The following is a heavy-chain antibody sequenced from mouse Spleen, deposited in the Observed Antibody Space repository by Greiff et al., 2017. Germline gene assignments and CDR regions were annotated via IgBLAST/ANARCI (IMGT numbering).Heavy chain of an antibody. V-gene: IGHV1-64*01. Sequence: QVQLQQPGAELVKPGASVKLSCKASGYTFTSYWMHWVKQRPGQGLEWIGMIHPNSGSTNYNEKFKSKATLTVDKSSSTAYMQLSSLTSEDSAVYYCARPYDGYYGFAYWGQGTLVTVSA. J-gene: IGHJ3*01. CDR2: IHPNSGST. CDR3: ARPYDGYYGFAY. CDR1: GYTFTSYW. D-gene: IGHD2-3*01.